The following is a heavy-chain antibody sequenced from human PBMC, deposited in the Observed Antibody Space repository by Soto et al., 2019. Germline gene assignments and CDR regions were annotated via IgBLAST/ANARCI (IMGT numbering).Heavy chain of an antibody. CDR2: ISWNSGSI. V-gene: IGHV3-9*01. CDR1: GFTFDDYA. D-gene: IGHD2-15*01. CDR3: VKGGLHYYYYYYMDV. Sequence: GGSLRLSCAASGFTFDDYAMHWVRQAPGKGLEWVSGISWNSGSIGYADSVKGRFTISRDNAKNSLYLQMNSLRAEDTALYYCVKGGLHYYYYYYMDVWGKGTTVTVSS. J-gene: IGHJ6*03.